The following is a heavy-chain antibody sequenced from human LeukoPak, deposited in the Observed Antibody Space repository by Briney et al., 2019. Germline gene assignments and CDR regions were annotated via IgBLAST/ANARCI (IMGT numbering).Heavy chain of an antibody. D-gene: IGHD6-13*01. CDR2: IYYSGST. Sequence: SETLSLTCTVSGGSISSGDYYWSWIRQPPGKGLEWIGYIYYSGSTYYNPSLKSRVTISVDTSKNQFSLKLSSVTAADTAVYYCARAPPEGGIAAAGFFDYWGQGTLVTVSS. CDR1: GGSISSGDYY. V-gene: IGHV4-30-4*01. CDR3: ARAPPEGGIAAAGFFDY. J-gene: IGHJ4*02.